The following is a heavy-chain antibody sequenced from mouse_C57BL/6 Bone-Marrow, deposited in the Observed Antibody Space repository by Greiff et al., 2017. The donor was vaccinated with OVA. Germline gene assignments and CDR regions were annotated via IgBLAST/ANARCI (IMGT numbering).Heavy chain of an antibody. Sequence: QVQLQQPGAELVMPGASVKLSCKASGYTFTSYWMHWVKQRPGQGLEWIGEIDPSDSYTNYNQKFKGKSTLTVDKSSSTAYMQLSSLTSEDSAVYYGARRTTVAAYVDVWGTGTTVTVSA. CDR1: GYTFTSYW. D-gene: IGHD1-1*01. V-gene: IGHV1-69*01. CDR3: ARRTTVAAYVDV. J-gene: IGHJ1*03. CDR2: IDPSDSYT.